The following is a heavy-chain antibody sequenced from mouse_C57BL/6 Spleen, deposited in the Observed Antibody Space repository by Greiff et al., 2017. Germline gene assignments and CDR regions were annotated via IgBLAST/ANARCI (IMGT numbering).Heavy chain of an antibody. Sequence: VQLQQSGAELVRPGASVKLSCTASGFNIKDDYMHWVKQRPEQGLEWIGWIDPENGDTEYASKFQGKATITADTSSNTAYLQLSSLTSEDTAVYYCALGYGSSSFDYWGQGTTLTVSS. CDR2: IDPENGDT. CDR1: GFNIKDDY. CDR3: ALGYGSSSFDY. J-gene: IGHJ2*01. D-gene: IGHD1-1*01. V-gene: IGHV14-4*01.